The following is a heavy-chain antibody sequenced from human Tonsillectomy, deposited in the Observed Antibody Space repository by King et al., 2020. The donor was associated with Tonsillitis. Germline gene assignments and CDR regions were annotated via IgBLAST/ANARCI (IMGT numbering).Heavy chain of an antibody. CDR2: IYSSGST. D-gene: IGHD3-22*01. V-gene: IGHV4-4*07. Sequence: QLQESGPGLVKPSETLTVTCTVSDDSITGYYWRWIRQPAGKGLVWIGRIYSSGSTNYNPSLKNRVTMSVDTSKNLFSLRLNSMTAADSAVYYCARDYYDTSGYSSFYFDYWGQGILVTVSS. CDR1: DDSITGYY. J-gene: IGHJ4*02. CDR3: ARDYYDTSGYSSFYFDY.